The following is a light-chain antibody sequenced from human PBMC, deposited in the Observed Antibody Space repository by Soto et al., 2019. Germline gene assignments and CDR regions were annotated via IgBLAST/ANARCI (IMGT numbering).Light chain of an antibody. CDR3: QSVDGKYVV. Sequence: NFMLTQPHSVSESPGQTVTISCTRSSGSIASDYVQWYQQRPSSAPINVIFEDSQRPSGVPDRFSGSIDSSSNSASLTISRLTTEDAADYYCQSVDGKYVVFGGGTQLTVL. V-gene: IGLV6-57*04. CDR1: SGSIASDY. CDR2: EDS. J-gene: IGLJ2*01.